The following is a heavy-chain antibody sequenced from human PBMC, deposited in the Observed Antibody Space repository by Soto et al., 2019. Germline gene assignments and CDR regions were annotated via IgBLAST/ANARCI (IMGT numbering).Heavy chain of an antibody. CDR2: ISSSSSTI. J-gene: IGHJ4*02. CDR1: GFTFSSYS. D-gene: IGHD2-2*01. V-gene: IGHV3-48*02. Sequence: EVQLVESGGGLVQPGGSLRLSCAASGFTFSSYSMNWVRQAPGKGLEWVSYISSSSSTIYYADSVKGRFTISRDNAKNSLYLQMNSLRDEDTAVYYCASIGEGYQLLQPFDYWGQGTLVTVSS. CDR3: ASIGEGYQLLQPFDY.